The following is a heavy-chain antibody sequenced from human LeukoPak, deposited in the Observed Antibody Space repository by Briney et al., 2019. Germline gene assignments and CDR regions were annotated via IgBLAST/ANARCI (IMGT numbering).Heavy chain of an antibody. CDR2: IIPIFGTA. Sequence: ASVKVSCKASGYTFTGYYMHWVRQAPGQGLEWMGRIIPIFGTANYAQKFQGRVTITTDESTSTAYMELSSLRSEDTAVYYCARDSYYDSSGYLYWGQGTLVTVSS. CDR1: GYTFTGYY. D-gene: IGHD3-22*01. CDR3: ARDSYYDSSGYLY. V-gene: IGHV1-69*05. J-gene: IGHJ4*02.